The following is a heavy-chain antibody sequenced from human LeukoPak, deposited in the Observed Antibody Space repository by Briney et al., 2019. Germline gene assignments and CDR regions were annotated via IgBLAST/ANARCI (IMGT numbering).Heavy chain of an antibody. CDR2: ISSSSSYI. J-gene: IGHJ6*02. CDR3: ARDGYDSSGYFYRYGMDV. Sequence: PGGSLRLSCAASGFTFSSYSMNWVRQAPGKGLEWVSSISSSSSYIYYADSVKGRFTISRDNAKNSLYLQMNCLRAEDTAVYYCARDGYDSSGYFYRYGMDVWGQGTTVTVSS. V-gene: IGHV3-21*01. D-gene: IGHD3-22*01. CDR1: GFTFSSYS.